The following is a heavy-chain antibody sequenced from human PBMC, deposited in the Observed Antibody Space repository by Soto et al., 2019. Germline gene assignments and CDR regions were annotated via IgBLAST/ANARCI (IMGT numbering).Heavy chain of an antibody. CDR1: DYTFTNYG. Sequence: ASVKVSCKASDYTFTNYGITWVRQAPGQGLEWLGWISAYNGNTNYAQKLQGRAIMTTDTSTSTAYMELRSLRSDDTAMYYCARDSSSWSSYNYYFGMDVWGQGTTVTVSS. CDR3: ARDSSSWSSYNYYFGMDV. D-gene: IGHD6-13*01. V-gene: IGHV1-18*04. J-gene: IGHJ6*02. CDR2: ISAYNGNT.